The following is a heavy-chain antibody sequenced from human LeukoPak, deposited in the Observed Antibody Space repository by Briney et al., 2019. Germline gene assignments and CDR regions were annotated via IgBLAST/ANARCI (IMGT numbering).Heavy chain of an antibody. CDR3: ARDQWLDY. CDR1: GFTFSGYI. D-gene: IGHD6-19*01. V-gene: IGHV3-48*01. J-gene: IGHJ4*02. CDR2: IGTSGNTI. Sequence: GGSLRLSCAASGFTFSGYIMNWVRQAPGKGLEWVSFIGTSGNTIYYADSVKGRFTVSRDNAKNSLYLQMNSLRAEDTAVYYFARDQWLDYWGQGTLVTVSS.